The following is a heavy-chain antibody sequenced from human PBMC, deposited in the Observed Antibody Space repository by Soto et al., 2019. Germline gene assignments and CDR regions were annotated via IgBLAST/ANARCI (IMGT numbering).Heavy chain of an antibody. D-gene: IGHD6-19*01. Sequence: SETLSLTCTVSGGSISSSSYYWGWIRQPPGKGLEWIGSIYYSGSTYYNPSLKSRVTISVDTSKNQFSLKLSSETAADTAVYYCARITVAGILVGYWGQGTLVTVSS. CDR2: IYYSGST. CDR1: GGSISSSSYY. J-gene: IGHJ4*02. CDR3: ARITVAGILVGY. V-gene: IGHV4-39*01.